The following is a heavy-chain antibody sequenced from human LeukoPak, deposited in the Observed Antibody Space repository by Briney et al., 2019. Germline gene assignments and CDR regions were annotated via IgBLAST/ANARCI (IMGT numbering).Heavy chain of an antibody. J-gene: IGHJ2*01. CDR2: IYYSGST. D-gene: IGHD4-17*01. CDR3: ARRGTVPPRGNWYFDL. CDR1: GGSISSGDYY. V-gene: IGHV4-30-4*08. Sequence: SETLSLTCTVSGGSISSGDYYWSWIRQPPGKGLEWIGYIYYSGSTYYNPSLKSRVTISVDTSKNQFSLKLSSVTAADTAVYYCARRGTVPPRGNWYFDLWGRGTLVTVSS.